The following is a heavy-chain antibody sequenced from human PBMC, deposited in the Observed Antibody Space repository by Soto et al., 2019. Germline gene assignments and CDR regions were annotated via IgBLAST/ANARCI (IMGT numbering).Heavy chain of an antibody. Sequence: QLQLQESCPGLVKPSETLSLTCTVSGGSISSSSYYWGWIRQPPGRGLEWIGSIHYSGNTYYNPSLKSRVTLSVDTSKNQFSLKLSSVTAADTAVYYCARPKGDYGVYDAFDILGQGTMVTVSS. J-gene: IGHJ3*02. CDR2: IHYSGNT. CDR1: GGSISSSSYY. V-gene: IGHV4-39*01. CDR3: ARPKGDYGVYDAFDI. D-gene: IGHD4-17*01.